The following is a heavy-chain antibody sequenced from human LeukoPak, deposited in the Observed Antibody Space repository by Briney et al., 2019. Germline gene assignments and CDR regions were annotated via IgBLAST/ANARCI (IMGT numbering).Heavy chain of an antibody. CDR3: AREGEEQWLVDY. CDR1: GASISSYY. J-gene: IGHJ4*02. Sequence: SETLSLTCTVSGASISSYYWSWIRQPAGKALEWIGRIYVTGSTTYNPSLESRVTMSLDTSKNHFSLKLRSVTAEDTAVYYCAREGEEQWLVDYWGQGTLVTVSS. CDR2: IYVTGST. V-gene: IGHV4-4*07. D-gene: IGHD6-19*01.